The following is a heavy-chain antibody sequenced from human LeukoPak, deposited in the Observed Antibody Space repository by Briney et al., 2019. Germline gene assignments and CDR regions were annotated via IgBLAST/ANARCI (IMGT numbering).Heavy chain of an antibody. J-gene: IGHJ6*03. V-gene: IGHV4-39*01. CDR3: ARGDYYYYYYMDV. CDR1: GGSISNRNYY. Sequence: PSETLSLTCTVSGGSISNRNYYWGWIRQPPGKGLEWIGSIYYSGDTYYSPSLKSRVTMSVDTSKNQFSLRLSSVTAADTAMYYCARGDYYYYYYMDVWGKGTTVTVSS. CDR2: IYYSGDT.